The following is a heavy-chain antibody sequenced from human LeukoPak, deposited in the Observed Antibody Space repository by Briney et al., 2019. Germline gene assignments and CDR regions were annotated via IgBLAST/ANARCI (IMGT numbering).Heavy chain of an antibody. CDR3: AKDARRTDGWYFFDY. CDR1: GFAFSNQA. J-gene: IGHJ4*02. CDR2: ISDSGSIT. V-gene: IGHV3-23*01. D-gene: IGHD6-19*01. Sequence: GGSLRLSCAASGFAFSNQAMGWVRQAPGKGLEWVSAISDSGSITYYADSVKGRFTISRDNSQNTLFLQMNSLRAEDTAVYYCAKDARRTDGWYFFDYWGQGALVTVSS.